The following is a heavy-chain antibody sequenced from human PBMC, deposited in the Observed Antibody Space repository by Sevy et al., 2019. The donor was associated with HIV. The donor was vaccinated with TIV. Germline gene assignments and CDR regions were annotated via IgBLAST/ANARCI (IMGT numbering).Heavy chain of an antibody. Sequence: GGSLRLSCTTSGFTFGDFAMSWFRQAPGEGLEWISFIRSKAYGGTTEYAPSVRGRFTMSRDDSRSVAYLQMSSLKIEDTAIYYCTRDHIGPTFEFDHWGQGTLVTVSS. CDR3: TRDHIGPTFEFDH. CDR1: GFTFGDFA. V-gene: IGHV3-49*03. J-gene: IGHJ4*02. CDR2: IRSKAYGGTT. D-gene: IGHD1-26*01.